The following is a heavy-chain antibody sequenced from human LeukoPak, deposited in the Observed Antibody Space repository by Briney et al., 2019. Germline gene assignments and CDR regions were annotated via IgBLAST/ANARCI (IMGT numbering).Heavy chain of an antibody. CDR2: IYHSGSA. V-gene: IGHV4-38-2*02. Sequence: PSETLSLTCAVSGYSISSGYQWAWIRQPPGKTLEWIGSIYHSGSAHYNPSLKRRVTISVDRSNNQFSLRLSSVTAADTVVYYCARDPRWLTPDCTSTSCYENYFDPWGQGTLVTVSS. CDR1: GYSISSGYQ. J-gene: IGHJ5*02. D-gene: IGHD2-2*01. CDR3: ARDPRWLTPDCTSTSCYENYFDP.